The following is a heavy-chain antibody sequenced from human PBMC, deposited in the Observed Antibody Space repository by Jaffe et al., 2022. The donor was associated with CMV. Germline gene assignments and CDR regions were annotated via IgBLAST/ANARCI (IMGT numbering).Heavy chain of an antibody. D-gene: IGHD6-19*01. CDR2: IYTDDSS. J-gene: IGHJ4*02. CDR3: ARLYSSALTFDY. V-gene: IGHV3-53*02. Sequence: EVQLVETGGGLIQPGGSLRLSCAASDITVSNNYMAWVRQAPGKGLEWVSVIYTDDSSYYADSVKGRFTISRDNSKNTLYLQMSSLRAEDTAVYYCARLYSSALTFDYWGQGTLVAVSS. CDR1: DITVSNNY.